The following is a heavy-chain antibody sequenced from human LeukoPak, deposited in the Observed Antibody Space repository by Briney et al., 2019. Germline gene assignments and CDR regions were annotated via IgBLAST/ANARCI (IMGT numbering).Heavy chain of an antibody. Sequence: PSETLSLTCTVSGGSISSGGYYWSWIRQPPGKGLEWIGYIYYSGSTYYNPSLKSRVTISVDTSKNQFSLKLSSVTAADTAVYYCARDWAAAAPLIDYWGQGTLVTVSS. CDR2: IYYSGST. CDR1: GGSISSGGYY. V-gene: IGHV4-30-4*08. D-gene: IGHD6-13*01. CDR3: ARDWAAAAPLIDY. J-gene: IGHJ4*02.